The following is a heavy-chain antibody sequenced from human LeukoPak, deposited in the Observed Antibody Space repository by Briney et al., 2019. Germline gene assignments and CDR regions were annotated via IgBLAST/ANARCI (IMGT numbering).Heavy chain of an antibody. V-gene: IGHV3-23*01. CDR1: RFIFSSYA. Sequence: GGSLRLSCAASRFIFSSYAMSWVRQAPGKGLEWVSAVSASGGTPYYADSVKGRFTISRDNSRNTLYLQMNSLRAGDTAVYYCAKSFRSTSLDYWGQGTLVTVSS. D-gene: IGHD2-2*01. CDR2: VSASGGTP. J-gene: IGHJ4*02. CDR3: AKSFRSTSLDY.